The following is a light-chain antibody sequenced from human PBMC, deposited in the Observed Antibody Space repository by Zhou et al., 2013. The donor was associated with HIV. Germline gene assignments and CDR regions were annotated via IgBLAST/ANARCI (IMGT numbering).Light chain of an antibody. CDR1: QSVDTY. CDR2: GAT. CDR3: QQYNNWPPLT. J-gene: IGKJ4*01. Sequence: EVLMTQSPVTLSVSPGARATLSCRASQSVDTYLAWYQQKPGQAPRLLIYGATSRATGVPDRFSGSGSGTDFTLTISSLEPEDFAVYYCQQYNNWPPLTFGGGTKVEIK. V-gene: IGKV3D-15*01.